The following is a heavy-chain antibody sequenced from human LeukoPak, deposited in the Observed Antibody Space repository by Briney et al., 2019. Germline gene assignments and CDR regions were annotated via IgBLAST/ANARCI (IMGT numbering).Heavy chain of an antibody. Sequence: GGSLRLSCAASGFTFSSYGMHWVRQAPGKGLEWVAFIRYDGSNKYYADSVKGRFTISRDNSKNTLYLQMNSLRAEDTAVYYCAKEDRTVTWEYYYYMDVWGEGTTVTVSS. V-gene: IGHV3-30*02. J-gene: IGHJ6*03. CDR1: GFTFSSYG. CDR2: IRYDGSNK. D-gene: IGHD4-11*01. CDR3: AKEDRTVTWEYYYYMDV.